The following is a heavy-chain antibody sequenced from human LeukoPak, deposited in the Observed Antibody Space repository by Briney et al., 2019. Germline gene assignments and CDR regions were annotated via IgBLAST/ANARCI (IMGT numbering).Heavy chain of an antibody. CDR3: ARLIGANYYGSGSYSHDDAFDI. CDR1: GGSISSSSYY. D-gene: IGHD3-10*01. Sequence: SETLSLTCTVSGGSISSSSYYWGWIRQPPGKGLEWIGSIYYSGSTYYNPSLKSRVTISVDTSKNQFSLKLSSVTAADTAVYYCARLIGANYYGSGSYSHDDAFDIWGQGTMVTVSS. CDR2: IYYSGST. V-gene: IGHV4-39*07. J-gene: IGHJ3*02.